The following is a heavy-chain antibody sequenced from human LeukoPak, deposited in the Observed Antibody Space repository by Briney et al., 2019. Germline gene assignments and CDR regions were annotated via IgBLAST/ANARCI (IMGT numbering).Heavy chain of an antibody. CDR1: GYTFTSYD. CDR2: MNPNSGNT. Sequence: ASVKVSCKASGYTFTSYDINWVRQAPGQGLEWMGWMNPNSGNTGYAQKFQGRVTMTRNTSISTAYMELSSLRSEDTAVYYCVTPIAAAGRRGAKFNFDYWGQGTLVTVSS. CDR3: VTPIAAAGRRGAKFNFDY. D-gene: IGHD6-13*01. J-gene: IGHJ4*02. V-gene: IGHV1-8*01.